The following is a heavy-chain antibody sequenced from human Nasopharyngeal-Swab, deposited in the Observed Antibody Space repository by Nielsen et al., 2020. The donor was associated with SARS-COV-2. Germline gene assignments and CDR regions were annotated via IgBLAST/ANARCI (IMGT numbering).Heavy chain of an antibody. J-gene: IGHJ4*02. CDR1: GFTFDDYA. D-gene: IGHD3-9*01. Sequence: SLKISCAASGFTFDDYAMHWVRQAPGKGLEWVSGIAWNSGSLAYVDSVKGRFTISRDNAKNSLYLQMNSLRAEDTAVYYCARDPLYYDILTGYYSRYYFDYWGQGTLVTVSS. CDR3: ARDPLYYDILTGYYSRYYFDY. V-gene: IGHV3-9*01. CDR2: IAWNSGSL.